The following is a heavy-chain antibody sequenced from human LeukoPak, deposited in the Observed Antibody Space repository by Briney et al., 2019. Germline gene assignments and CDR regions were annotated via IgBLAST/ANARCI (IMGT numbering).Heavy chain of an antibody. CDR3: ARRMPYCSSTSCHRYYFDY. CDR1: GGSISSSSYY. D-gene: IGHD2-2*01. CDR2: IYYSGNT. V-gene: IGHV4-39*01. Sequence: SDTLSLTCTVSGGSISSSSYYWGWIRQPPGKGLEWIGSIYYSGNTYYNPSLKSQFTISVDTSKNQFSLKLSSVTAADTAVYYCARRMPYCSSTSCHRYYFDYWGQGTLVTVPS. J-gene: IGHJ4*02.